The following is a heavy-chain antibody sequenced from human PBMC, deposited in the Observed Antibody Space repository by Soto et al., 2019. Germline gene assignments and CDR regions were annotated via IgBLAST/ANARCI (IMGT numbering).Heavy chain of an antibody. CDR1: GFSLSTSGVG. CDR3: AHTGGYMVRGVIPFDY. CDR2: IYWNDDK. Sequence: SGPTLVNPTQTLTLTCTFSGFSLSTSGVGVGWIRQPPGKALEWLALIYWNDDKRYSPSLKSRLTITKDTSKNQVVLTMTNMDPVDTATYYCAHTGGYMVRGVIPFDYWGQGTLVTVSS. J-gene: IGHJ4*02. V-gene: IGHV2-5*01. D-gene: IGHD3-10*01.